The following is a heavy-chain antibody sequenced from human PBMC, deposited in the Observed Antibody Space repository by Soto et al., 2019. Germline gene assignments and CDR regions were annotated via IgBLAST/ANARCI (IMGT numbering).Heavy chain of an antibody. J-gene: IGHJ4*02. Sequence: QVQLQQWGAGLLKPSETLSLTCAVYGGSFSGYYWSWIRQPPGKGLEWIGEINHSGSTNYNPSLTSRVTISVDTSKNQFSLKLSSVTDADTAVYYCARGLLGGAAIWGQGTLVTVSS. V-gene: IGHV4-34*02. CDR2: INHSGST. D-gene: IGHD2-2*01. CDR3: ARGLLGGAAI. CDR1: GGSFSGYY.